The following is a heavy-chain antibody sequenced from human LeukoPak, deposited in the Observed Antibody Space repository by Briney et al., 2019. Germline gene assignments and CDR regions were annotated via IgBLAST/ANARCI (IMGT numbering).Heavy chain of an antibody. Sequence: SETLSLTCTVSGGSISIYYWSWIRQPPGKGLEWLGYVYNSGSTDYNPSLKSRVTISADTSKNQFSLKLSSVTAADTAVYYCVRKRKLFHWGQGTLVTVSS. V-gene: IGHV4-59*01. CDR1: GGSISIYY. J-gene: IGHJ4*02. CDR3: VRKRKLFH. D-gene: IGHD1-1*01. CDR2: VYNSGST.